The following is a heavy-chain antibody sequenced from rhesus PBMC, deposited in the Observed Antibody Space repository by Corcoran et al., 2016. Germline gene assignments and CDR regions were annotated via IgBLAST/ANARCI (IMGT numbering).Heavy chain of an antibody. CDR3: ARRNTGDGLDS. J-gene: IGHJ6*01. V-gene: IGHV4S11*01. D-gene: IGHD4-23*01. CDR1: GGSISSNY. Sequence: QVQLQESGPGLVKPLETLSLTCAVSGGSISSNYWGWIRQAPGKGLEWIGYIYGSGSTTNYNPSLKSRVTLSVDTSKNQLSLKLSSVTAADTAVYYCARRNTGDGLDSWGQGVVVTVSS. CDR2: IYGSGSTT.